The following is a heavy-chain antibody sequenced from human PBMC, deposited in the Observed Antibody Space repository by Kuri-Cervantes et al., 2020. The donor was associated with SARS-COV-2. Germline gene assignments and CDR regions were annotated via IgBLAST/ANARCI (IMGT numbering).Heavy chain of an antibody. D-gene: IGHD3-22*01. CDR3: AKDPYYYDSSGYYYVDWFDP. CDR2: ISGSGGST. V-gene: IGHV3-23*01. CDR1: GFTFSSYA. J-gene: IGHJ5*02. Sequence: GGSLRLSCAASGFTFSSYAMSWVRQAPGKGLEWVSAISGSGGSTYYADSVKGRFTISRDNSKNTLYLQMNSLRAEDTAAYYCAKDPYYYDSSGYYYVDWFDPWGQGTLVTVSS.